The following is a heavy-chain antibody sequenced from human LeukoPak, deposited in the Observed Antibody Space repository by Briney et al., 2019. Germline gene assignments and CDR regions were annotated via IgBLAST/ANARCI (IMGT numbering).Heavy chain of an antibody. CDR3: ARHPRLLWFGLFDY. CDR2: IYYSGST. V-gene: IGHV4-39*01. J-gene: IGHJ4*02. CDR1: GGSISSSSYY. D-gene: IGHD3-10*01. Sequence: KPSETLSLTCTVSGGSISSSSYYWGWIRQPPGKGLEWIGSIYYSGSTYYNPSLKSRVTISVDTSKNQFSLKLSSMTAADTAVYYCARHPRLLWFGLFDYWGQGTLVTVFS.